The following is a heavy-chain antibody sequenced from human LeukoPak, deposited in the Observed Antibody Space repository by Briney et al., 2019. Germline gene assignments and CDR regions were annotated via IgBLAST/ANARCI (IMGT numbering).Heavy chain of an antibody. V-gene: IGHV3-30*03. D-gene: IGHD3-10*01. CDR2: ISYDGSNK. Sequence: GRSLRLSCAASGFTFSSYGMHWVRQAPGKGLEWVAVISYDGSNKYYADSVKGRFTISRDNSKNTLYLQMNSLRAEDTAVYYCARDGELRAFDIWGQGTMVTVSS. J-gene: IGHJ3*02. CDR1: GFTFSSYG. CDR3: ARDGELRAFDI.